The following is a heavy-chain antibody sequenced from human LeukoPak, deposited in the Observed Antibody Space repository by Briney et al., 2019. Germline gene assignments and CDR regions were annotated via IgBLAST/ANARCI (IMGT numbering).Heavy chain of an antibody. CDR2: IIPIFGTA. J-gene: IGHJ3*02. D-gene: IGHD6-6*01. CDR1: GYTFTSYA. CDR3: ARGGRIAARTHDAFDI. V-gene: IGHV1-69*05. Sequence: ASVKVSCKASGYTFTSYAISWVRQAPGQGLEWMGRIIPIFGTANYAQKFQGRVTITTDESTSTAYMELSSLRSEDTAVYYCARGGRIAARTHDAFDIWGQGTMVTVSS.